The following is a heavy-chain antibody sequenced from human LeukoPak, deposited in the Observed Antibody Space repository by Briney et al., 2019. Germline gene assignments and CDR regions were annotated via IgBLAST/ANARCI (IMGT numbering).Heavy chain of an antibody. D-gene: IGHD4-17*01. CDR3: ARVYGGYGDYYFDY. CDR2: ISGDGSII. V-gene: IGHV3-74*01. CDR1: GFTFSTYW. J-gene: IGHJ4*02. Sequence: GGSLRLSCAASGFTFSTYWMHWVRQAPGKGLVWVSRISGDGSIINYADSVKGRFTISRDNAKNTLSLQMNSLRAEDTAVYYCARVYGGYGDYYFDYWGQGTLVTVSS.